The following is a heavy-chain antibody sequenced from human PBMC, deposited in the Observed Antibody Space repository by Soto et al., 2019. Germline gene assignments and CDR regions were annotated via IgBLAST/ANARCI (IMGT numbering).Heavy chain of an antibody. D-gene: IGHD3-22*01. CDR1: AFTFTSYA. CDR3: AKPGWLLLRGSFDY. CDR2: IRGSGGST. J-gene: IGHJ4*02. Sequence: PRGSLRLSSAASAFTFTSYAMSWVRQAPRKGLEWVSAIRGSGGSTYYADSVKRRFNICVDNSKNTLYRKMNSLRAEETAVYYCAKPGWLLLRGSFDYWCQGTLVTSPQ. V-gene: IGHV3-23*01.